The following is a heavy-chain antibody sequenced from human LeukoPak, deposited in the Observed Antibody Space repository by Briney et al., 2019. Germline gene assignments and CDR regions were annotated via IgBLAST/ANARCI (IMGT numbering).Heavy chain of an antibody. Sequence: PSETLSLTCTVSGGSISSSSYYWGWIRQPPGKGLEWIGSIYYSGSTYYNPSLKSRVTISVDTSKNQFSLKLSSVTAADTAVYYCARDLSMTVYAFDIWGQGTMVTVSS. J-gene: IGHJ3*02. CDR1: GGSISSSSYY. CDR3: ARDLSMTVYAFDI. V-gene: IGHV4-39*07. D-gene: IGHD2-8*01. CDR2: IYYSGST.